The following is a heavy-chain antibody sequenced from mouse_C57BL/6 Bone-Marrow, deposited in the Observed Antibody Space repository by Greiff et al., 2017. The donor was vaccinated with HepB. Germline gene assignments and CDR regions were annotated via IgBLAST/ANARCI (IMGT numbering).Heavy chain of an antibody. J-gene: IGHJ4*01. Sequence: EVKLVESGGGLVQPGGSMKLSCAASGFTFSDAWMDWVRQSPEKGLEWVAEIRNKANNHATYSAEFVKGRFTISRDDSKSSVYLQMNSLSAEDTGIYYCTSLYASYAMDYWGQGTSVTVSS. D-gene: IGHD2-3*01. CDR3: TSLYASYAMDY. V-gene: IGHV6-6*01. CDR1: GFTFSDAW. CDR2: IRNKANNHAT.